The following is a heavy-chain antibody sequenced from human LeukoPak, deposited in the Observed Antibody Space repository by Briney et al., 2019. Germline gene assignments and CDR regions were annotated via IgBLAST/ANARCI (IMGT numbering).Heavy chain of an antibody. CDR2: IYSGGST. CDR1: GFTVSGNY. V-gene: IGHV3-66*01. Sequence: PGGSLRLSCAGSGFTVSGNYMSWVRQAPGKGLEWVSVIYSGGSTYYADSVKGRFTISRDNSRNTLYLQMNSLRAEDTAVYYCAKDGGVRSSSWYGYFDYWGQGTLVTVSS. D-gene: IGHD6-13*01. CDR3: AKDGGVRSSSWYGYFDY. J-gene: IGHJ4*02.